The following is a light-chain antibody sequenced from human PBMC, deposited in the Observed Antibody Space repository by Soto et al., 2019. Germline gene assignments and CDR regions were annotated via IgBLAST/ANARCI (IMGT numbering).Light chain of an antibody. CDR1: QSVSSN. CDR3: QQYNNWPPT. J-gene: IGKJ5*01. V-gene: IGKV3-15*01. CDR2: GAS. Sequence: EIVMTLSPATLSVSPGERATLSCRASQSVSSNLAWYQQKPGQAPRLLIYGASTRATGIPARFSGSGSGTEFTLTISSLQSEDFAVYYCQQYNNWPPTFGQGTRPEIK.